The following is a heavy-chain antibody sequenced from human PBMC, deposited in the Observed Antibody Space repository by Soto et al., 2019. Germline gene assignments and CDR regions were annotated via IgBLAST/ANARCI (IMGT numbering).Heavy chain of an antibody. V-gene: IGHV3-11*05. J-gene: IGHJ4*02. Sequence: QVQLVESGGGLVKPGGSLRLSCAASGFIFGDFYMTWIRQAPGKGLEWISEISGTTNYRNYADSVKGRFTVSRENAKNTLYLEMNSLRAEVTAVYFCARDRDTYGHGFFDYWGQGALVTVSS. D-gene: IGHD5-18*01. CDR3: ARDRDTYGHGFFDY. CDR1: GFIFGDFY. CDR2: ISGTTNYR.